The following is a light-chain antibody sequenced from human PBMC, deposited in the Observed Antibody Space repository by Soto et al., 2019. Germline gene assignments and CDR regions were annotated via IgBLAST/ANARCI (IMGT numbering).Light chain of an antibody. V-gene: IGLV1-40*01. CDR1: SSNIGAGYD. CDR2: GNS. Sequence: QSVLTQPPSVSGAPGQRVTISCTGSSSNIGAGYDVHWYQQLPGTAPKLLIYGNSNRTSGVPDRFSGSKSVTSASLAITGLQAEDEADYYCQSYDSSLSGSVVFGGGTQLNVL. J-gene: IGLJ2*01. CDR3: QSYDSSLSGSVV.